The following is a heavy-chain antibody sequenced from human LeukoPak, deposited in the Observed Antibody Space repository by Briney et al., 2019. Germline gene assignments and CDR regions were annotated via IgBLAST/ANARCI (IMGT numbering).Heavy chain of an antibody. Sequence: PGGSLRLSCAASGFTFFNYGMHWVRQAPGKGLDWVAVIWYAGSYKYSAASVTGGFTISSDHSKNTLSLQMASLRAEDTAIYYCAKVVQYTASTCTGLDYWGQGTLVTVSS. D-gene: IGHD3-10*02. CDR3: AKVVQYTASTCTGLDY. CDR1: GFTFFNYG. CDR2: IWYAGSYK. J-gene: IGHJ4*02. V-gene: IGHV3-33*06.